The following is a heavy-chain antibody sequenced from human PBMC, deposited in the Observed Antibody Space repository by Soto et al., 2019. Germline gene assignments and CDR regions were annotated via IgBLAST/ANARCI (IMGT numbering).Heavy chain of an antibody. Sequence: PSETLSLTCTVSGGSISSYYWSWSRQPPGKGLEGVGYIYYSGSTNYNPSLKSRVTISVDTSKNQFSLKLSSVTAADTAVYYCARGGIAVAATEAYYYYYYGMDVWGQGTTVTVSS. D-gene: IGHD6-19*01. CDR3: ARGGIAVAATEAYYYYYYGMDV. J-gene: IGHJ6*02. V-gene: IGHV4-59*01. CDR1: GGSISSYY. CDR2: IYYSGST.